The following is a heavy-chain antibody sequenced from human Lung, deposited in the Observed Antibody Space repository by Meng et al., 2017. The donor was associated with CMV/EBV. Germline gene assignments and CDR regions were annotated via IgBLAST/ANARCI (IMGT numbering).Heavy chain of an antibody. CDR3: TRRDEWLVQLFDY. J-gene: IGHJ4*02. CDR2: IYWNDDK. CDR1: GFSLSTSGVG. V-gene: IGHV2-5*01. Sequence: GXXLVXPTQTLTLTCTFSGFSLSTSGVGVGWIRQPPRKTLEWLALIYWNDDKRYSTSLKSRFTITKYTPKNQVVLTMTNMDHVDTATYYCTRRDEWLVQLFDYWXQGTXVTVAS. D-gene: IGHD6-19*01.